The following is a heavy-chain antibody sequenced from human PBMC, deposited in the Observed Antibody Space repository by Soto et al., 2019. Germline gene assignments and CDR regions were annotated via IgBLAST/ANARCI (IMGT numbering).Heavy chain of an antibody. CDR3: AREDDGRLGIDY. Sequence: QVQVVESGGGVVQPGRSLRLSCAASGFTFSRNGMHWVRQAPGKGLEWVARISYDGTNKYYADSVKGRFTISRDNSRKTLYLQINSLRTEDTAVYYCAREDDGRLGIDYWGQGTLVTVSS. V-gene: IGHV3-30*03. J-gene: IGHJ4*02. CDR2: ISYDGTNK. D-gene: IGHD2-8*01. CDR1: GFTFSRNG.